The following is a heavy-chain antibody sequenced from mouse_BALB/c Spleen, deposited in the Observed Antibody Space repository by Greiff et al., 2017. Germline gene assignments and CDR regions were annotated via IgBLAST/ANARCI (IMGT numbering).Heavy chain of an antibody. CDR1: GYSFTGYY. Sequence: VQLQQSGPELVKPGASVKISCKASGYSFTGYYMHWVKQSHVKSLEWIGRINPYNGATSYNQNFKDKASLTVDKSSSTAYMELHSLTSEDSAVYYCARGGDYGAYWGQGTLVTVSA. V-gene: IGHV1-31*01. D-gene: IGHD2-4*01. CDR2: INPYNGAT. CDR3: ARGGDYGAY. J-gene: IGHJ3*01.